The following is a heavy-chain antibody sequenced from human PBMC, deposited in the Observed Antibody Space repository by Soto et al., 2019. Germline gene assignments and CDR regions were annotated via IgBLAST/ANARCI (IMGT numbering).Heavy chain of an antibody. J-gene: IGHJ5*02. Sequence: ASVKVSCKASGYTFTSYGISWVRQAPGQGLEWMGWISAYNGNTNYAQKLQGRVTMTTDTSTSTAYMELRSLRSDDTAVYYCARCFIVVVPAALSQFDPWGQGTLVTVSS. V-gene: IGHV1-18*04. D-gene: IGHD2-2*01. CDR3: ARCFIVVVPAALSQFDP. CDR2: ISAYNGNT. CDR1: GYTFTSYG.